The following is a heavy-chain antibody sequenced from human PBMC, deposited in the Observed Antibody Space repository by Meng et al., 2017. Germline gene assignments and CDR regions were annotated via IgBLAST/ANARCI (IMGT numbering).Heavy chain of an antibody. V-gene: IGHV3-15*01. D-gene: IGHD6-13*01. J-gene: IGHJ4*02. Sequence: EVRRVVAGGGLVKPGGSLRLSCVASGLRFTDAWMSWVRQAPGKGLEWVGRIKRNRDGGTIDYAARVKGRFTISRDESKNTLYLQMDSLITEDTAVYFCATGAAAADHWGQGTLVTVAS. CDR3: ATGAAAADH. CDR2: IKRNRDGGTI. CDR1: GLRFTDAW.